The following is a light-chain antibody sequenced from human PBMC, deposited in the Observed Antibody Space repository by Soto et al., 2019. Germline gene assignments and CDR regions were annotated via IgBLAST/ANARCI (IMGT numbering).Light chain of an antibody. J-gene: IGKJ2*01. CDR3: HQYKNSVYT. CDR2: GAS. CDR1: QSVSSN. V-gene: IGKV3-15*01. Sequence: EIVMTQSPATLAVSPGERAALSCRASQSVSSNFAWYQQKPSQAPRLLIYGASSRATGTPARLSGSGSGIEFPLTISRIQAEVFSVYDCHQYKNSVYTFGPGTKLASK.